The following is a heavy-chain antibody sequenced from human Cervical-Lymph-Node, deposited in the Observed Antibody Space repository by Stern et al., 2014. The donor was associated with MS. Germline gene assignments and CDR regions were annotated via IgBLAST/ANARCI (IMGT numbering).Heavy chain of an antibody. D-gene: IGHD4-23*01. CDR2: IWYDGSNR. V-gene: IGHV3-33*01. CDR1: GFTFSSSG. Sequence: MQLVESGGGVVQPGRSLRLSCAASGFTFSSSGMHWVRQAPGKGLEWLAIIWYDGSNRYYADSVKGRFTISRDNSKNTLYLQMNSLRAEDTAVYYCAREGGKIAEYFQHWGQGTLVTVSS. CDR3: AREGGKIAEYFQH. J-gene: IGHJ1*01.